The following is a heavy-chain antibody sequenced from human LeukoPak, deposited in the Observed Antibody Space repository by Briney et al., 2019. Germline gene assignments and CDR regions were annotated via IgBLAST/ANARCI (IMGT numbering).Heavy chain of an antibody. CDR2: INHSGST. Sequence: SETLSLTCAVYGGSFSGYYWSWIRQPPGKGLEWIGEINHSGSTNYNPSLKSRVTISVDTSKNQFSLKLSSVTAADTAVYYCARGPIFKSPYYFDYWGQGTLVTVSS. D-gene: IGHD3-3*01. CDR1: GGSFSGYY. J-gene: IGHJ4*02. V-gene: IGHV4-34*01. CDR3: ARGPIFKSPYYFDY.